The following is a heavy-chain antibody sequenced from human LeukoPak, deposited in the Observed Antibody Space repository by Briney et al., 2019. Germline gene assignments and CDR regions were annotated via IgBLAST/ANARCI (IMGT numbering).Heavy chain of an antibody. Sequence: PGGSLRLSCAASGFTFSSYWTHWVRQAPGKGLVWVSRINSDGSSTSYADSVKGRFTISRDNAKNTLYLQMNSLRAEDTAVYYCARASLTTPYYFDYWGQGTLVTVSS. D-gene: IGHD4-11*01. CDR2: INSDGSST. J-gene: IGHJ4*02. CDR3: ARASLTTPYYFDY. CDR1: GFTFSSYW. V-gene: IGHV3-74*01.